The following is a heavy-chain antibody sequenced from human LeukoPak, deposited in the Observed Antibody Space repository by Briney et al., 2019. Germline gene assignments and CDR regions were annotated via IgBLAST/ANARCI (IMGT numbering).Heavy chain of an antibody. D-gene: IGHD3-16*02. CDR1: GGSFSGYY. CDR3: ARGGHDYVWGSYRSGVDY. J-gene: IGHJ4*02. Sequence: SETLSLTCAVYGGSFSGYYWSWIRQPPGKGLEWIGEINHSGSTNYNPSLKSRDTISVDTSKNQFSLKLSSVTAADTAVYYCARGGHDYVWGSYRSGVDYWGQGTLVTVSS. V-gene: IGHV4-34*01. CDR2: INHSGST.